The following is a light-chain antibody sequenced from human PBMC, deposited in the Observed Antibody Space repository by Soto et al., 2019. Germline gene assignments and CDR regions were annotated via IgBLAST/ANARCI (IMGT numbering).Light chain of an antibody. Sequence: EIVLTQSPGTLSLSPGERATLSCRASQSVGSSLSWYQQKPGQAPRLLISDASNRATGVPARFSGSGSGTDFTLTISSLEPADFAVYYCQQRKTFGGGTKVDIK. J-gene: IGKJ4*01. CDR1: QSVGSS. CDR2: DAS. CDR3: QQRKT. V-gene: IGKV3-11*01.